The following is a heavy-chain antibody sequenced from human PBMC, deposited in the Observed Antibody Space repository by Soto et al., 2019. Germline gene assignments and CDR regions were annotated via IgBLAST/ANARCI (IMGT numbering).Heavy chain of an antibody. V-gene: IGHV1-18*01. D-gene: IGHD2-2*01. CDR1: GSTFTSYG. CDR3: ARVPGPYYSTTSCYYFDY. J-gene: IGHJ4*02. CDR2: ISAYNGNT. Sequence: GASVKVSCKASGSTFTSYGISWVRQAPGQGLEWVGWISAYNGNTNYAQKLQGRVTMTTDTSTSTAYMELRGLRSDDTAVYYCARVPGPYYSTTSCYYFDYWGQGTPVTVSS.